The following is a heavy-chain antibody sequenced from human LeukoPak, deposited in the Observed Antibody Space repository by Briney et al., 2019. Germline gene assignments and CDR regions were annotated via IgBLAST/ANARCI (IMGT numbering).Heavy chain of an antibody. CDR1: GFTFNTFA. CDR2: ISHDGRNE. V-gene: IGHV3-30*04. Sequence: GGSLRLSCAASGFTFNTFAMHWVRQPPGKGLEWVAVISHDGRNEYYADSVKGRFTISRDNSKNTLYLQMNSLRAEDTAVYYCARERAGSILDYWGQGTLVTVSS. CDR3: ARERAGSILDY. J-gene: IGHJ4*02. D-gene: IGHD3-3*01.